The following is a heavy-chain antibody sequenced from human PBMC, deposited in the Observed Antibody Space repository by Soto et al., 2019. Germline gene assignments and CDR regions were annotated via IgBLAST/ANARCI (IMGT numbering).Heavy chain of an antibody. CDR3: AAAGYSSSWYYYYGMDV. CDR2: IYYSGST. CDR1: GGSISSSSYY. Sequence: SETLSLTCTVSGGSISSSSYYWGWIRQPPGKGLEWIGSIYYSGSTYYNPSLKSRVTISVDTANNQFSLKLSSVTAADTAVYYCAAAGYSSSWYYYYGMDVWGQGTTVTVSS. V-gene: IGHV4-39*01. D-gene: IGHD6-13*01. J-gene: IGHJ6*02.